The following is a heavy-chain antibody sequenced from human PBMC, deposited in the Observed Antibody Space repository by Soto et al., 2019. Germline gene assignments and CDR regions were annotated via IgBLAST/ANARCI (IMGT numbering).Heavy chain of an antibody. D-gene: IGHD3-22*01. CDR3: ARGRPAAHYDSSGYYSYYFDY. J-gene: IGHJ4*02. V-gene: IGHV3-13*01. CDR2: IGTAGDT. CDR1: GFTFSSYD. Sequence: GGSLRLSCAASGFTFSSYDMHWVRQATGKGLEWVSVIGTAGDTYYPGSVKGRFTISRENARNSLFLQMNSLRAEDTAVYYCARGRPAAHYDSSGYYSYYFDYWGQGTLVTVST.